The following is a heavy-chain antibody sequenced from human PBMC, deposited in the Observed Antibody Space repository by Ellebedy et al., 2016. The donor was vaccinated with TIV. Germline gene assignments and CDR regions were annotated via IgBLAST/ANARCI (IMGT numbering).Heavy chain of an antibody. CDR1: GYSFTNYW. CDR2: IDHSDSFT. J-gene: IGHJ6*02. Sequence: PGGSLRLSCQASGYSFTNYWISWVRQVPGKGLEWVPRIDHSDSFTNYSPSLEGHVTISVDTSTDTAYLQWRSLKASDTAMYYCASSIEARLSYGMDVWGQGTAVTVS. V-gene: IGHV5-10-1*01. CDR3: ASSIEARLSYGMDV. D-gene: IGHD6-6*01.